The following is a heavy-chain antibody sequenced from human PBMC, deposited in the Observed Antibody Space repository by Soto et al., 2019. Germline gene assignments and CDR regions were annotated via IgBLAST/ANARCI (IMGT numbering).Heavy chain of an antibody. D-gene: IGHD1-1*01. V-gene: IGHV3-21*01. CDR2: MSSSSSHI. CDR1: GFSFSSFS. CDR3: TTEATGHDAFDI. Sequence: EVQVVESGGGLVKPGGSLRLSCTASGFSFSSFSMDWVRQAPGKGLEWVSSMSSSSSHIYYADSVKGRFIISRDNAKNSLYLQMNSLRAEDTAVYYCTTEATGHDAFDIWGQGTMVTVSS. J-gene: IGHJ3*02.